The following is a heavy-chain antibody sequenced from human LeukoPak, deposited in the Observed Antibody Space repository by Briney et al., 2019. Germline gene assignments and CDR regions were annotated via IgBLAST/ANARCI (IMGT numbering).Heavy chain of an antibody. CDR3: ARAPDGWYFDL. D-gene: IGHD5-24*01. Sequence: GGSLRLSCAASGFTFSSYDMHWVRQATGKGLEWVSAIGTAGDTYYPGSVKGRFTISRENAKNSLYLQMNSLRAGDTAVYYCARAPDGWYFDLWGRGTLVTVSS. CDR2: IGTAGDT. CDR1: GFTFSSYD. J-gene: IGHJ2*01. V-gene: IGHV3-13*01.